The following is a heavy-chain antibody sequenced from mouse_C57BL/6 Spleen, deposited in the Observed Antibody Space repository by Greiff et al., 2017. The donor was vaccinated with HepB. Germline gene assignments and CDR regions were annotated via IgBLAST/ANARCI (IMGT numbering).Heavy chain of an antibody. CDR2: IDPANGNT. V-gene: IGHV14-3*01. D-gene: IGHD1-1*01. Sequence: EVQLQQSVAELVRPGASVKLSCTASGFNIKNTYMHWVKQRPEQGLEWIGRIDPANGNTKYAPKFQGKATITADTSSNTAYLQLSSLTSEDTAIYYWARWVHYYGSSPYAMDYWGQGTSVTVSS. CDR3: ARWVHYYGSSPYAMDY. J-gene: IGHJ4*01. CDR1: GFNIKNTY.